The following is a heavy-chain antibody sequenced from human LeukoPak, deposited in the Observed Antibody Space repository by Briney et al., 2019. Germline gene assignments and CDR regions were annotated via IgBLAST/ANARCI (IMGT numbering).Heavy chain of an antibody. CDR1: GGTFSSYA. CDR3: ARDFEEISWFDP. D-gene: IGHD3-3*02. J-gene: IGHJ5*02. CDR2: IIPIFGTA. Sequence: GSSVKVSCKASGGTFSSYAISWVRQAPGQGLEWMGGIIPIFGTANYAQKFQGRVTITADESTSTAYMELRSLRSDDTAVYYCARDFEEISWFDPWGQGTLVTVSS. V-gene: IGHV1-69*01.